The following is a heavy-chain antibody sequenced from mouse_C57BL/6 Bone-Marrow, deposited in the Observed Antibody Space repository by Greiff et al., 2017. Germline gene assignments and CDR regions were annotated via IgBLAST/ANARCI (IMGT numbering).Heavy chain of an antibody. CDR3: AREGAYYSNIDY. V-gene: IGHV1-55*01. J-gene: IGHJ2*01. CDR1: GYTFTSYW. D-gene: IGHD2-5*01. Sequence: QVQLQQPGAELVKPGASVKMSCKASGYTFTSYWITWVKQRPGQGLEWIGDIYPGSGSTNYNGKFKSKATLTVDTSSSTAYMQLSSLTSEDSAVYYCAREGAYYSNIDYWGQGTTLTVSS. CDR2: IYPGSGST.